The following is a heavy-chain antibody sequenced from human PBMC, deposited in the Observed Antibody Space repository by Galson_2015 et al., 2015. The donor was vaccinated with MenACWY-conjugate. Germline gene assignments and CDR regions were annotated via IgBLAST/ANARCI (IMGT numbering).Heavy chain of an antibody. D-gene: IGHD6-19*01. J-gene: IGHJ6*03. CDR2: IRYEGSNQ. V-gene: IGHV3-30*02. CDR3: AKAGWRVDYYYYYMDV. CDR1: GFSFSVYG. Sequence: SLRLSCAASGFSFSVYGMHWVRQAPGKGLEWVAFIRYEGSNQYYSDSVKGRFTISRDNSKNTLYLQMNSLRIEDTAMYYCAKAGWRVDYYYYYMDVWGKGTTVTVSS.